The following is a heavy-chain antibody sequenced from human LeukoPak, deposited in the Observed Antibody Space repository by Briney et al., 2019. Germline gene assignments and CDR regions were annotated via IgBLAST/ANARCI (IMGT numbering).Heavy chain of an antibody. CDR2: IYYSGST. CDR1: GGSISSQY. Sequence: KPSETLSLTCTVSGGSISSQYWSWMRQPPGKGLEWIGYIYYSGSTNYNPSLKSRVTISVDTCKNQFSLKLSSVTAADTAVYYCAREGGYYHDNWFDPWGQGTLVTVSS. CDR3: AREGGYYHDNWFDP. J-gene: IGHJ5*02. D-gene: IGHD3-22*01. V-gene: IGHV4-59*11.